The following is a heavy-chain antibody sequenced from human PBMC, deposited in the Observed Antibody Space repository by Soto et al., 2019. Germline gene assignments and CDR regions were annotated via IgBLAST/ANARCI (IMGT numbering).Heavy chain of an antibody. CDR1: GFTFGDYA. CDR2: IRSKAYGGTT. V-gene: IGHV3-49*04. J-gene: IGHJ1*01. D-gene: IGHD6-19*01. CDR3: TRPIAVAGPEYFQH. Sequence: GGSLRLSCTASGFTFGDYAMSWVRQAPGKGLEWVGFIRSKAYGGTTEYAASVKGRFTISRDDSKSIAYLQMNSLKTEDTAVYSCTRPIAVAGPEYFQHWGQGTLVTVSS.